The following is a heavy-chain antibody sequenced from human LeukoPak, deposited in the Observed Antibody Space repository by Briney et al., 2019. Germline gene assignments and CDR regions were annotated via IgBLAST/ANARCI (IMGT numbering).Heavy chain of an antibody. CDR2: IYSGGST. Sequence: GGSLRLSCATSGFTVSSNYMSWVRQAPGKGLEWVSVIYSGGSTYYADSVKGRFTISRDNSKNTLYLQMNSLRAEDTAVYYCARDNGVVEATFTWGQGTLVTVSS. D-gene: IGHD1-26*01. J-gene: IGHJ5*02. V-gene: IGHV3-66*01. CDR1: GFTVSSNY. CDR3: ARDNGVVEATFT.